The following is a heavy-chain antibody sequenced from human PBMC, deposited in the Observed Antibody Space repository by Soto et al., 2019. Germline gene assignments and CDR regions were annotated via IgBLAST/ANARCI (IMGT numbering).Heavy chain of an antibody. CDR2: ISTYNGDT. CDR1: GYTFTTSG. D-gene: IGHD1-26*01. V-gene: IGHV1-18*01. Sequence: QVQLVQSGPEVKKPGASVKVSCEASGYTFTTSGISWVRQAPGQGLEWMGWISTYNGDTNSAQKFQGRVTMTADTTTGTADMELMSLKSDATAVYYCARQGSWPYYYYGLDVWGQGTTVTVSS. J-gene: IGHJ6*02. CDR3: ARQGSWPYYYYGLDV.